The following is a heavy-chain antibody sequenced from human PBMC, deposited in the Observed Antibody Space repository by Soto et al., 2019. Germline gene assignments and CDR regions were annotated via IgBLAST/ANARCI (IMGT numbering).Heavy chain of an antibody. CDR3: ARDKAAKSWFDP. CDR1: GGSFSGYY. CDR2: INHSGST. Sequence: SETLSLTCAVYGGSFSGYYWSWIRQPPGKGLEWIGEINHSGSTNYNPSLKSRVTISVDTSKNQFSLKLSSVTAADTAVYYCARDKAAKSWFDPWGQGTLVTVSS. V-gene: IGHV4-34*01. D-gene: IGHD6-13*01. J-gene: IGHJ5*02.